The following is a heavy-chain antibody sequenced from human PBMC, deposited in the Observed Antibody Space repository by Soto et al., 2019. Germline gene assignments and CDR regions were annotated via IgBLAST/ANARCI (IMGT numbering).Heavy chain of an antibody. J-gene: IGHJ4*02. CDR1: GFGFSTYA. Sequence: GGSLRLSCAASGFGFSTYAMTWVRQAPGKGLECVSTISGSGSGTYYADSVKGRFTISRDNSKNKLYLQMNSLRAEGTAVYYCAKGFVFGWYPPNYFDYWGQGTLVTVSS. CDR2: ISGSGSGT. D-gene: IGHD6-19*01. V-gene: IGHV3-23*01. CDR3: AKGFVFGWYPPNYFDY.